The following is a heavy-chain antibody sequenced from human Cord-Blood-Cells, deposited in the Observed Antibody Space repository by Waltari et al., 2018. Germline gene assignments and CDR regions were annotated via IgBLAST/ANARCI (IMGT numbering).Heavy chain of an antibody. CDR3: ARHSSSWYFDY. V-gene: IGHV4-39*01. Sequence: QLQLQESGPGLVKPSETLSLTCTVSGGSISSSSYYWGWIRQPPGKGREWIGSIYYRGSTYYNPSLKSRVTISVDTSKNQFSLKLSSVTAADTAVYYCARHSSSWYFDYWGQGTLVTVSS. CDR1: GGSISSSSYY. D-gene: IGHD6-13*01. J-gene: IGHJ4*02. CDR2: IYYRGST.